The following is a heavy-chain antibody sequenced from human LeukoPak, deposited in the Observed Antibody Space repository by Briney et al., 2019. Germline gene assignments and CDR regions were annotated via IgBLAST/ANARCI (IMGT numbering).Heavy chain of an antibody. Sequence: GGSLRLSCAASGFTFSSYAMSWVRQAPGKGQEWVSAISGSGGSTYYADSVKGRFTISRDNSKNTLYLQMNSLRAEDTAVYYCAKGASGTTGTTGAFDIWGQGTMVTVSS. D-gene: IGHD1-1*01. V-gene: IGHV3-23*01. CDR1: GFTFSSYA. CDR2: ISGSGGST. J-gene: IGHJ3*02. CDR3: AKGASGTTGTTGAFDI.